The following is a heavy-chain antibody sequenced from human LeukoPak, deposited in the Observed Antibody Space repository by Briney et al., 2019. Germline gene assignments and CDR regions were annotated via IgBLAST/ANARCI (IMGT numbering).Heavy chain of an antibody. J-gene: IGHJ6*03. Sequence: GGSLRLSCAASGFIFSSYWMSWVRQAPGKGLEWVANIKEDGSQKYYMYSVKGRFTISRDNAKNSLYLQMNSLRAEDTAVYYCARGSRAKNYDFWSGYYTDYYYYMDVWGKGTTVTVSS. D-gene: IGHD3-3*01. CDR1: GFIFSSYW. V-gene: IGHV3-7*01. CDR3: ARGSRAKNYDFWSGYYTDYYYYMDV. CDR2: IKEDGSQK.